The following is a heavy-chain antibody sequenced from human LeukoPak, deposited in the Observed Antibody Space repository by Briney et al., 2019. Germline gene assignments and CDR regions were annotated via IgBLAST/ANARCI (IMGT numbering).Heavy chain of an antibody. CDR2: INPSGGST. J-gene: IGHJ4*02. Sequence: GASVKVSCKASGYTFTSYYMHWVRQAPGQGLEWMGIINPSGGSTSYARKFQGRVTMTRDTSTSTVYMELSSLRSEDTAVYYCARVLPTVTTSDYWGQGTLVTVSS. CDR1: GYTFTSYY. V-gene: IGHV1-46*01. D-gene: IGHD4-17*01. CDR3: ARVLPTVTTSDY.